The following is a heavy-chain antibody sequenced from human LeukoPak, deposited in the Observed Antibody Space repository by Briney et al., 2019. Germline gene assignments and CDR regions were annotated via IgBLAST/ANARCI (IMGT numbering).Heavy chain of an antibody. V-gene: IGHV1-3*01. J-gene: IGHJ4*02. CDR1: GYTFTSYA. D-gene: IGHD6-13*01. CDR3: ARAPIAAAPDY. Sequence: ASVKVSCKASGYTFTSYAMHWVRQAPGQRLEWMGWINADNGNTKYSQKFQGRVTITRDTSASTAYMELSSLRSEDTAVYYCARAPIAAAPDYWGQGTLVTVSS. CDR2: INADNGNT.